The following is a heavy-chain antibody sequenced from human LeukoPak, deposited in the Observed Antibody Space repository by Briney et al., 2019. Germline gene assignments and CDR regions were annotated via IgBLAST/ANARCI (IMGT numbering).Heavy chain of an antibody. Sequence: GASVKVSCKASGYTFTSNGISWVRQAPGQGLEWMGWISTNNGDTKYGKKFQGRVIMTTDTSTSTTYMEVRSLRSDDTAVYYCARAHGDYFNYFDYWGQGTLVTVSS. V-gene: IGHV1-18*01. CDR2: ISTNNGDT. D-gene: IGHD4-17*01. CDR1: GYTFTSNG. J-gene: IGHJ4*02. CDR3: ARAHGDYFNYFDY.